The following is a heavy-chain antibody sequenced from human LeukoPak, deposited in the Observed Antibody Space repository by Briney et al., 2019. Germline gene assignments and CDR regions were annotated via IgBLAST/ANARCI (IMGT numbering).Heavy chain of an antibody. V-gene: IGHV3-48*02. Sequence: GGSLRLSCAASGFTFSSYSMNWVRQAPGKGLDWVSYISSSGTTMYYADSVKGRFTISRDNAKHSLYLQMNSLRDEDTAVYYCAVEGYCSGGACYTNSFVPWGQGTLVTVSS. CDR3: AVEGYCSGGACYTNSFVP. CDR2: ISSSGTTM. D-gene: IGHD2-15*01. CDR1: GFTFSSYS. J-gene: IGHJ5*02.